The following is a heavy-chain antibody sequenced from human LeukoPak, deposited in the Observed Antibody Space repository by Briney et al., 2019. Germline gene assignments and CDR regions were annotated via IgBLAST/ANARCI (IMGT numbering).Heavy chain of an antibody. CDR3: ASHVSGGYYYYYMDV. D-gene: IGHD2-15*01. V-gene: IGHV4-31*03. CDR1: GGSISSGGYY. Sequence: SQTLSLTCTVSGGSISSGGYYWSWIRQHPGKGLEWIGYIYYSGSTYYNPSLKSRVTISVDTSKNQFSLKLSSVTAADTAVYYCASHVSGGYYYYYMDVWGKGTTVTVSS. J-gene: IGHJ6*03. CDR2: IYYSGST.